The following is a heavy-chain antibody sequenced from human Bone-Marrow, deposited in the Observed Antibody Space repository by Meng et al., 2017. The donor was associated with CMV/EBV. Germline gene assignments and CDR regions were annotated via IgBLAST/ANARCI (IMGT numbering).Heavy chain of an antibody. CDR2: INPNSGGT. J-gene: IGHJ5*02. CDR1: Y. Sequence: YMQWVRQAPGQGLEWMGWINPNSGGTNYAQKFQGRVTMTRDTSISTAYMELSRLRSDDTAVYYCARDPDGDPTNCSGTSCYTVSWFDPWGQGTLVTVSS. D-gene: IGHD2-2*02. V-gene: IGHV1-2*02. CDR3: ARDPDGDPTNCSGTSCYTVSWFDP.